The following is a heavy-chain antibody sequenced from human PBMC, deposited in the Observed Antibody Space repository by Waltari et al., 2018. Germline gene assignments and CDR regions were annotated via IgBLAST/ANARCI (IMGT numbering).Heavy chain of an antibody. J-gene: IGHJ6*02. CDR3: ARSKSYYYDGMDV. CDR2: IYSTGST. CDR1: GGSISDYY. V-gene: IGHV4-4*07. Sequence: QVRLQESGPGLVKPSETLSLTCTVSGGSISDYYWSWVRQPAGKGLEWIGRIYSTGSTDYNPSLKSRVTLSVDTSKNQFSLKLSSVTAADTAVYYCARSKSYYYDGMDVWGQGTTVNVSS.